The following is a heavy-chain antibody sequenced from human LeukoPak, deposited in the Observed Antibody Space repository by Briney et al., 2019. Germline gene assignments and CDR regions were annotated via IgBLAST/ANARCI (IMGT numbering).Heavy chain of an antibody. J-gene: IGHJ4*02. CDR3: ARPDGIAVASFDY. CDR1: GGSISSSSYY. CDR2: IFYSVTT. V-gene: IGHV4-39*01. Sequence: SETLSLTCTVSGGSISSSSYYWGWLRQPPGKGLEWIGSIFYSVTTHSNPSLQSRVTISVDTSKNQFSLRLDSMTAADTAVYYCARPDGIAVASFDYWGQGTLVTVSS. D-gene: IGHD6-19*01.